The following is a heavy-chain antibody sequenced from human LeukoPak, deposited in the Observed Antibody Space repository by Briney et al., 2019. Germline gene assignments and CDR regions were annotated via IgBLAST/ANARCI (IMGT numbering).Heavy chain of an antibody. V-gene: IGHV1-69*05. J-gene: IGHJ4*02. D-gene: IGHD3-10*01. CDR2: IIPIFGTA. CDR3: ARDNAPYYYGSGTTCYFDY. CDR1: GGTFSSYA. Sequence: ASVKVSCKASGGTFSSYAISWARQAPGQGLEWMGGIIPIFGTANYAQKFQGRVTITTDESTSTAYMELSSLRSEDTAVYYCARDNAPYYYGSGTTCYFDYWGQGTLVTVSS.